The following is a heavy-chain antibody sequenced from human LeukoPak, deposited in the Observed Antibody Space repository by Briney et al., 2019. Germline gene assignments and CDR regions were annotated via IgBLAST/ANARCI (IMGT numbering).Heavy chain of an antibody. CDR1: GFTFSSYS. J-gene: IGHJ4*02. CDR2: ISSSSSYI. V-gene: IGHV3-21*01. Sequence: PGGSLRLSCAASGFTFSSYSMNWVRQAPGKGLEWVSSISSSSSYIYYADSVKGRFTISRDNAKNSLYLQMNSLRAEDTAVYYCARGDPLRYFDWCLEFDYWGQGTLVTVSS. CDR3: ARGDPLRYFDWCLEFDY. D-gene: IGHD3-9*01.